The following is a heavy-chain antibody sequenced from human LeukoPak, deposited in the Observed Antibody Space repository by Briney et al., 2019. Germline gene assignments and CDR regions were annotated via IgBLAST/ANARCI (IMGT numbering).Heavy chain of an antibody. CDR3: ATEQWLAPPPDS. J-gene: IGHJ4*02. V-gene: IGHV3-74*01. CDR1: GFTFSKYL. Sequence: GGSLRLSCAASGFTFSKYLMLWVRQAPGKGLESVSRINTDGTVTTYADSVKGRFTVSRDNADNTMFPQMNSVRDEDTAVYYCATEQWLAPPPDSWGQGTPVTVSS. D-gene: IGHD6-19*01. CDR2: INTDGTVT.